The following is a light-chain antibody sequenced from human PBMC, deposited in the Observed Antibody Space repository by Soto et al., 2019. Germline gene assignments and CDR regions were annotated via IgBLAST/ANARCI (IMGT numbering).Light chain of an antibody. Sequence: QSVLTQAPSVSGTPGQRVTITCSGSSSNIGRNSVNWYQHLPGTAPKLLTHGNNHRPSGVPDRFSGSKSGTSASLTVSGLQAADEADYFCKSYAGSNTYVFGSGTKVTVL. CDR2: GNN. CDR1: SSNIGRNS. CDR3: KSYAGSNTYV. V-gene: IGLV1-44*01. J-gene: IGLJ1*01.